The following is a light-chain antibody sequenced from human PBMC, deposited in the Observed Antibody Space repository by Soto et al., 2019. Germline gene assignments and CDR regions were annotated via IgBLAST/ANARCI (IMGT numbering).Light chain of an antibody. Sequence: EIVLTQSPAILYLSLGERATLSCRASQSISSYLAWYQQRPGQAPRLLIYDVSSRATGTPARFSGSGSGTDFTLTISSLEPEDFAVYYCQQRSNWPPYTFGQGTKLEIK. CDR2: DVS. CDR1: QSISSY. J-gene: IGKJ2*01. V-gene: IGKV3-11*01. CDR3: QQRSNWPPYT.